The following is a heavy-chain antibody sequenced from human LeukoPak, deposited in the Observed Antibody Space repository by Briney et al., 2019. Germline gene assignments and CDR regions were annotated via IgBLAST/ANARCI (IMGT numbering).Heavy chain of an antibody. D-gene: IGHD3-10*01. Sequence: GGSLRLSCAASGFTFNSFWMHWVRQAPGKGLVWVSDMNEYATTRRYADSVKGRFTISGDNAKNTLYLQMNNLRAEDTAMYFCARGGVQPVDYWGQGTLVIVSS. CDR2: MNEYATTR. CDR1: GFTFNSFW. CDR3: ARGGVQPVDY. J-gene: IGHJ4*02. V-gene: IGHV3-74*01.